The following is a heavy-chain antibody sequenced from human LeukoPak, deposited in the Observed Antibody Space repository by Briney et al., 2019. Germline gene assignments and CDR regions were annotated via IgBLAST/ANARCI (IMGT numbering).Heavy chain of an antibody. Sequence: GGSLRLSCAASGFTLSSYEMNWVRQAPGKGLEWVSYISTSGSTHYADSVKGRFTISRDDAKNSLYLQMKSLRAENTAVYYCARDSELTGDRVEYWGQGTLVTVSS. CDR3: ARDSELTGDRVEY. J-gene: IGHJ4*02. D-gene: IGHD5-24*01. CDR2: ISTSGST. V-gene: IGHV3-48*03. CDR1: GFTLSSYE.